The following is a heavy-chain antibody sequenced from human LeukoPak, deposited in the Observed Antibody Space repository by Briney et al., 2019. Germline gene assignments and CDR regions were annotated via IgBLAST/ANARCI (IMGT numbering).Heavy chain of an antibody. Sequence: PGRSLRLSCAASGFTFSSYAMHWVRQAPGKGLEWVAVISYDGSNKYYADSVKGRFTISRDNSKNTLYLQMNSLRAEDTAVYYCARDPSAYQLLYVFWFDPWGQGTLVTVSS. CDR1: GFTFSSYA. CDR2: ISYDGSNK. D-gene: IGHD2-2*02. V-gene: IGHV3-30-3*01. J-gene: IGHJ5*02. CDR3: ARDPSAYQLLYVFWFDP.